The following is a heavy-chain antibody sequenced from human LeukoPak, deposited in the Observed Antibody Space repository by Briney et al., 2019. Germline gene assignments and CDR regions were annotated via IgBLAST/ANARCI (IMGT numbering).Heavy chain of an antibody. CDR2: ISYDGSNK. Sequence: GRSLRLSCAASGFTFSSCNIHWVRQAPGKGLEWVALISYDGSNKYYADSVKGRFTISRDNSKDTLYLQMNSLRPEDTAVYYCAKDEGFRAAAEGTPDYWGQGTLVTVSS. CDR3: AKDEGFRAAAEGTPDY. V-gene: IGHV3-30*18. J-gene: IGHJ4*02. D-gene: IGHD6-13*01. CDR1: GFTFSSCN.